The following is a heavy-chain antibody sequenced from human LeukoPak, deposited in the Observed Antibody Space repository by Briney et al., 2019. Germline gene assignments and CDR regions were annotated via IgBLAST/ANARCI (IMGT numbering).Heavy chain of an antibody. D-gene: IGHD2-15*01. Sequence: ASVKVSCKASGYTFINHGISWVRQAPGQGLEWLGWISTYNGNTNYAQKLQGRVTMTTDTSTSTAYMELRSLRSDDTAVYYCARRYCSGGSCWEDYWGQGTLVTVSS. J-gene: IGHJ4*02. CDR3: ARRYCSGGSCWEDY. CDR2: ISTYNGNT. V-gene: IGHV1-18*01. CDR1: GYTFINHG.